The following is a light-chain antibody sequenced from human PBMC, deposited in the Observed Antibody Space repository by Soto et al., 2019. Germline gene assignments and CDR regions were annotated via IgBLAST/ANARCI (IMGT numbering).Light chain of an antibody. CDR1: QDIGDW. CDR2: AAS. CDR3: QQGYSFTVT. J-gene: IGKJ4*01. V-gene: IGKV1-12*01. Sequence: DIKMTQSPSSVSESVGDRVSITCWASQDIGDWLAWYQQKPGKDPKLLVYAASSLQSGVPSRFSGSGSGTDFNLTIGRLQTEDFATYYCQQGYSFTVTFGGGTKVDIK.